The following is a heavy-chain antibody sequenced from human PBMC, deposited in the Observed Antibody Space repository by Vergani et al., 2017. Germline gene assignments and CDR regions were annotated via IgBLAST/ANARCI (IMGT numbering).Heavy chain of an antibody. CDR2: INPSGGST. V-gene: IGHV1-46*01. Sequence: QVQLVQSGAEVKKPGASVKVSCKASGYTFTSYYMHWVRQAPGQGLEWMGIINPSGGSTSYAQKFQGRVTMTRDTSTSTVYMELSSLRSEDTAVYYCAREKFGVVNYYYYGMDVWGQGTTVTVSS. CDR1: GYTFTSYY. D-gene: IGHD3-3*01. J-gene: IGHJ6*02. CDR3: AREKFGVVNYYYYGMDV.